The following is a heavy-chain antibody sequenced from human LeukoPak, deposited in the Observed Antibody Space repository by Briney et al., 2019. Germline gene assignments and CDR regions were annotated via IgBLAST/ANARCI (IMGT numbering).Heavy chain of an antibody. CDR3: GNQCSCGTCPGH. CDR2: IQHDGNVK. CDR1: GFSISRYW. D-gene: IGHD2-15*01. Sequence: PGGSLRLSCAASGFSISRYWMTWVRQAPGKGLEWVGNIQHDGNVKHYVDSVRGRFTISRDNAKNSVYLQMNSLRAEDSAVYFCGNQCSCGTCPGHWGQGTQVTVSS. J-gene: IGHJ4*02. V-gene: IGHV3-7*01.